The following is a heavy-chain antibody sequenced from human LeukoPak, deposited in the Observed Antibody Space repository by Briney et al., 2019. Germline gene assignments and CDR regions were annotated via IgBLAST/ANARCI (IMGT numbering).Heavy chain of an antibody. CDR3: ARDWQGCSSTSCSVGYYYYMDV. Sequence: ASVKVSCKASGYTFTSYGISWVRQAPGQGLEWMGWISAYNGNTNYAQKLQGRVTMTTDTSTSTAYMELRSLRSDDTAVYYCARDWQGCSSTSCSVGYYYYMDVWGKGTTVTVSS. CDR1: GYTFTSYG. J-gene: IGHJ6*03. V-gene: IGHV1-18*01. CDR2: ISAYNGNT. D-gene: IGHD2-2*01.